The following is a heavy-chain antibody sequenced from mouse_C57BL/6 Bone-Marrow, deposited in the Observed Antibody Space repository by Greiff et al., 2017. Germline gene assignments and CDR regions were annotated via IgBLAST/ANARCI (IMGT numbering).Heavy chain of an antibody. CDR1: GYTFTDYY. CDR2: INPNNGGT. J-gene: IGHJ2*01. V-gene: IGHV1-26*01. CDR3: ARDYYGSSWYFDY. Sequence: EVKLQQSGPELVKPGASVKISFKASGYTFTDYYMNWVKQSHGKSLEWIGDINPNNGGTSYNQKLKGKATLTVDKSSSTAYMELRSLTSEDSAVYYCARDYYGSSWYFDYWGQGTILTVSS. D-gene: IGHD1-1*01.